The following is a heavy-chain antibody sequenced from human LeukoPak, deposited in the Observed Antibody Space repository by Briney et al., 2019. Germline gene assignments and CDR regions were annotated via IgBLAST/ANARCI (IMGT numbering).Heavy chain of an antibody. D-gene: IGHD6-19*01. J-gene: IGHJ4*02. CDR2: VSGSGGST. V-gene: IGHV3-23*01. CDR3: AKDNSVAGTTNLDS. CDR1: GFTFSSYA. Sequence: GGSLRLSCAASGFTFSSYAMSWVRQAPGKGLEWVSGVSGSGGSTYYADSVKGRFTISRDNSKNTLYLHMNSLRAEDTAVYYCAKDNSVAGTTNLDSWGXGTLVTVSS.